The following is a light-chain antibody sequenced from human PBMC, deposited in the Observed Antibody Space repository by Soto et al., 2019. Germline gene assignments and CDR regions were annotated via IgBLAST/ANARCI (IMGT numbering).Light chain of an antibody. J-gene: IGKJ1*01. V-gene: IGKV3-20*01. CDR3: QQYSRSPPT. Sequence: EIVLTQFPGTLSFSPGERATLSCRASQSVSSSYLAWYQQKPGQAPRLLIYGASARATGIPDRFSGSGSGTDFTLTITRLEPEDFAIYYCQQYSRSPPTFGRGTKVDIK. CDR1: QSVSSSY. CDR2: GAS.